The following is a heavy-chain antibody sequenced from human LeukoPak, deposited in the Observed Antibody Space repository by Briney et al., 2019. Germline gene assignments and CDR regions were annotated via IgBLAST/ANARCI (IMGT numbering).Heavy chain of an antibody. Sequence: SETLSLTCAVYGGSFSGYYWSWIRQPPGKGLEWIGEINHSGSTNYNPSLKSRVTISVDTSKNQFSLKLSSATAADTAVYYCARGRSPFTWGQGTMVTVSS. V-gene: IGHV4-34*01. D-gene: IGHD2-15*01. CDR3: ARGRSPFT. CDR2: INHSGST. CDR1: GGSFSGYY. J-gene: IGHJ3*01.